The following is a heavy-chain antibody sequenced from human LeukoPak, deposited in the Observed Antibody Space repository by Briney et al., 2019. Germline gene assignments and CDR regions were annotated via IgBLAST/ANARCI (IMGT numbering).Heavy chain of an antibody. V-gene: IGHV3-23*01. CDR2: LSGSGGSS. Sequence: GGSLRLSCTASEFTFNDYAMSWVRQSPGMRLEWLSTLSGSGGSSYYANSVRGRFTISRDNSKNTLFLQMNNLRAEDTAVYYCAKDPHVGTSGYYQYYFDYWGQGTLVTVSS. J-gene: IGHJ4*02. CDR3: AKDPHVGTSGYYQYYFDY. D-gene: IGHD3-3*01. CDR1: EFTFNDYA.